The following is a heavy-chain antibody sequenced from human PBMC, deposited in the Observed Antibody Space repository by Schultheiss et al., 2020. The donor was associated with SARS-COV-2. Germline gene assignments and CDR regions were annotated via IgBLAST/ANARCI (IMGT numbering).Heavy chain of an antibody. CDR2: INHSGST. Sequence: SETLSLTCTVSGGSISSYYWSWIRQPPGKGLEWIGEINHSGSTNYNPSLKSRVTISVDTSKNQFSLKLSSVTAADTAVYYCARSVRNWNYVGYFDYWGQGTLVTVSS. CDR3: ARSVRNWNYVGYFDY. D-gene: IGHD1-7*01. V-gene: IGHV4-34*01. J-gene: IGHJ4*02. CDR1: GGSISSYY.